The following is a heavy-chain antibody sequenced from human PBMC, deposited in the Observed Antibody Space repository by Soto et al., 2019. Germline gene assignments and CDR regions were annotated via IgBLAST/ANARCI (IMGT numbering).Heavy chain of an antibody. J-gene: IGHJ5*02. Sequence: KTSETLSLTCTVSGGSISSGGYYWSWIRQHPGKGLEWIGYIYYSGSTYYNPSLKSRVTISVDTSKNQFSLKLSSVTAADTAVYYCARAPKTTVTTYWFDPWGQGTLVTVSS. CDR1: GGSISSGGYY. CDR3: ARAPKTTVTTYWFDP. V-gene: IGHV4-31*03. CDR2: IYYSGST. D-gene: IGHD4-4*01.